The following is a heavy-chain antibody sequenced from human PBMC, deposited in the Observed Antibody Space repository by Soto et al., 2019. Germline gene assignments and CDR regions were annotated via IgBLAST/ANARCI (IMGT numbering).Heavy chain of an antibody. CDR2: IYYNGST. D-gene: IGHD5-18*01. V-gene: IGHV4-59*01. Sequence: KGLEWIGYIYYNGSTNYNPSLKSRVTISVDTSENQFSLKLTSVSAADTAVYYCVSDRSEYGFRDTAHVFAIWGHGTSVPVTP. CDR3: VSDRSEYGFRDTAHVFAI. J-gene: IGHJ3*02.